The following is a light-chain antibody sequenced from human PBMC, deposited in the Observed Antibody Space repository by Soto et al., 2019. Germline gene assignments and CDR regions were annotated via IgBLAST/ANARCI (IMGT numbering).Light chain of an antibody. CDR2: GAS. Sequence: EIVLTQSPGTLSLSPGESATLLCRASQFISSRNLAWYQQRPGQAPRLFIYGASTRATGIPDRFSGSGSGTDFTLTITPLEPEDFAVYLCQQYDSSPITFGQGTRLEIK. J-gene: IGKJ5*01. CDR3: QQYDSSPIT. V-gene: IGKV3-20*01. CDR1: QFISSRN.